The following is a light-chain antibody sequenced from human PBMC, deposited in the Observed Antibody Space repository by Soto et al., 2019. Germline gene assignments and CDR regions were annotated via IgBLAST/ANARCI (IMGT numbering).Light chain of an antibody. CDR3: GAWDGSLSVVL. CDR2: DSD. J-gene: IGLJ2*01. V-gene: IGLV1-51*01. CDR1: SANIGSNY. Sequence: QSVLTQPPSVSAAPGQKVTISCSGSSANIGSNYVSWYQQLPETAPKLVIYDSDRRPSEIPDRFSGSKSGTSATLDITGLQTGDEADYYCGAWDGSLSVVLFGGGTKLTVL.